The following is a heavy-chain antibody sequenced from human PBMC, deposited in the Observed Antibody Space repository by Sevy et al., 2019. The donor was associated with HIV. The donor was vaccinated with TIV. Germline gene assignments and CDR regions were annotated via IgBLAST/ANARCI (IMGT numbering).Heavy chain of an antibody. CDR3: AIFPGYCSSTSCSYYYRMDV. J-gene: IGHJ6*02. D-gene: IGHD2-2*01. V-gene: IGHV1-3*01. CDR2: INAGNGNT. Sequence: ASVKVSCKASGYTFTSYAMHWVRQAPGQRLEWMGWINAGNGNTKYSQKFQGRVTITRDTSASTAYMELSSLRSEDTAVYYCAIFPGYCSSTSCSYYYRMDVWGQGTTVTVSS. CDR1: GYTFTSYA.